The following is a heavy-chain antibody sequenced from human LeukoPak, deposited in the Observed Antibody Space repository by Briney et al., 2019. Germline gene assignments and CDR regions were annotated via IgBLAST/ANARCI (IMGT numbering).Heavy chain of an antibody. CDR1: GFTFSSYA. CDR2: ISGSGGST. V-gene: IGHV3-23*01. CDR3: AKIHSSGQYYFDY. Sequence: PGGSLRLSCAAPGFTFSSYAMSWVRQAPGKGLEWVSAISGSGGSTYYADSVKGRFTISRDNSKNTLYLQMNSLRAEDTAVYYCAKIHSSGQYYFDYWGQGTLVTVSS. J-gene: IGHJ4*02. D-gene: IGHD6-19*01.